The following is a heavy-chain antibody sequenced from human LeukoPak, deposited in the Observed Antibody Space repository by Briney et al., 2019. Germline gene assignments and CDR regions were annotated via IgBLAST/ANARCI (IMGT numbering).Heavy chain of an antibody. J-gene: IGHJ4*02. CDR2: INHSGST. D-gene: IGHD3-22*01. CDR3: ASAYYYDSSGYYGPYFDY. V-gene: IGHV4-34*01. Sequence: SETLSITCAVYGGSFSGYYWSWIRQPPGKGLEWIGEINHSGSTNYNPSLKSRVTISVDTSKNQFSLKLSSVTAADTAVYYCASAYYYDSSGYYGPYFDYWGQGTLVTVSS. CDR1: GGSFSGYY.